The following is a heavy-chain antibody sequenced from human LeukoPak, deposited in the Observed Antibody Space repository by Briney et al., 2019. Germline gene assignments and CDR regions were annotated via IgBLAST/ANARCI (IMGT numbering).Heavy chain of an antibody. V-gene: IGHV3-23*01. Sequence: QPGGTLRLSCAASGFTFSSYGMNWVRQAPGKGLEWVSGISGSGGSTDYVDSVKGRFTISRDNSKNTLYLQMNSLRAEDTAVYYCAKDWGDRAMVSGYFDYWGQGALVTVSS. CDR1: GFTFSSYG. D-gene: IGHD5-18*01. J-gene: IGHJ4*02. CDR3: AKDWGDRAMVSGYFDY. CDR2: ISGSGGST.